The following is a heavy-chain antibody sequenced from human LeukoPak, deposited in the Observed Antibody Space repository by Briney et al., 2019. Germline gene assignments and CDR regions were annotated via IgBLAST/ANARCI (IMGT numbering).Heavy chain of an antibody. J-gene: IGHJ4*02. CDR2: INHSGST. CDR3: ARRRGGSGSYYKLVANYFDY. CDR1: GGSFSGYY. D-gene: IGHD3-10*01. V-gene: IGHV4-34*01. Sequence: PSKTLSLTCAVYGGSFSGYYWSWIRQPPGKGLEWIGEINHSGSTNYNPSLKSRVTISVDTSKNQFSLKLSSVTAADTAVYYCARRRGGSGSYYKLVANYFDYWGQGTLVTVSS.